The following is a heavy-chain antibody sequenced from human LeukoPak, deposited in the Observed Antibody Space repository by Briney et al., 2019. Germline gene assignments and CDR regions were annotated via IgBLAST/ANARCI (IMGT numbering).Heavy chain of an antibody. CDR3: AREGEDYGDYGDFDY. D-gene: IGHD4-17*01. CDR2: IKQDGREK. J-gene: IGHJ4*02. Sequence: GGSLRLSCAASGFTFSSYWMSWVRKAPGKGLEWVANIKQDGREKYYVDSVKGRFTISRDNAKNSLYLQMNSLRAEDTAVYYCAREGEDYGDYGDFDYWGQGTLVTVSS. CDR1: GFTFSSYW. V-gene: IGHV3-7*01.